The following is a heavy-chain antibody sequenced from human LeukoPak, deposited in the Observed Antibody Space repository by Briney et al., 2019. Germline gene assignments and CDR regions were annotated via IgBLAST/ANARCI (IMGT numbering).Heavy chain of an antibody. CDR3: ARVLYYYDSSGFDY. CDR2: IKQDGSEK. CDR1: GFTFSSYW. V-gene: IGHV3-7*01. Sequence: GGSLRLSCAASGFTFSSYWMSWVRQAPGKGLEWVANIKQDGSEKYYVDSVKGRFTISRDNDKNSLYLQMNSLRAEDTAVYYCARVLYYYDSSGFDYWGQGTLVTVSS. J-gene: IGHJ4*02. D-gene: IGHD3-22*01.